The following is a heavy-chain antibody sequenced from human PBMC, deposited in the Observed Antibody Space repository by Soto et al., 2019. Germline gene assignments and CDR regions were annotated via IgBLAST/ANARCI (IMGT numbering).Heavy chain of an antibody. CDR3: ARDGTYNWV. D-gene: IGHD1-1*01. CDR2: IYSGGAT. CDR1: GFTVSNHY. J-gene: IGHJ4*02. V-gene: IGHV3-66*01. Sequence: EVQLVESGGGLVQPGGSLRLSCAASGFTVSNHYMRWVRQAPGKGLEWVSLIYSGGATYYADYVKGRFTISRDNSKNTLYLQMNSLRAEDTAVYYCARDGTYNWVGGQGILVTVSS.